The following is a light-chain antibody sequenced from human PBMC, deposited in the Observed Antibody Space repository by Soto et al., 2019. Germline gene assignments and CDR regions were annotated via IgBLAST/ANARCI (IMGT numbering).Light chain of an antibody. V-gene: IGKV1-39*01. CDR2: SAS. Sequence: DIQMTQSPSSLSASVGDSVTISCRASQSISRYLHWYQQKPGKAPKLLIFSASGLQSGVPSRFCGGGYGTEFTLTISSLQLEDFATYYCQQRHTNPLTFGGGTKVEIK. J-gene: IGKJ4*01. CDR3: QQRHTNPLT. CDR1: QSISRY.